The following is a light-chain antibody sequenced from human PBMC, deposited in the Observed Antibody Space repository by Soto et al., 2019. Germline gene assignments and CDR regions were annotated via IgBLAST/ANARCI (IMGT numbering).Light chain of an antibody. CDR1: QSISNH. V-gene: IGKV1-39*01. J-gene: IGKJ1*01. CDR3: QQSYSSPPT. Sequence: DIQMTHSPSSLSASVEDRVIITCRASQSISNHLNWYQQKPGKAPKLLIFAASSLHSGVPSRFSGSRSGPDFTLTISSLQPEDFATYYCQQSYSSPPTFGQGTKVDIK. CDR2: AAS.